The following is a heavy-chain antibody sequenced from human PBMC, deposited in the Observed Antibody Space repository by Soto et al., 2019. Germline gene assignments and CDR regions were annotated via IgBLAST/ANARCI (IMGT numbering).Heavy chain of an antibody. D-gene: IGHD4-4*01. CDR1: GFTFSSYG. CDR3: AKSGGTVTNGMDV. Sequence: QVQLVESGGGVVQPGRSLRLSCAASGFTFSSYGMHWVRQAPGKGLEWVAVISYDGSNKYYADSVKGRFTISRDNSTNTLYLQMNSLRAEDTAVYYCAKSGGTVTNGMDVWGQGTTVTVSS. CDR2: ISYDGSNK. V-gene: IGHV3-30*18. J-gene: IGHJ6*02.